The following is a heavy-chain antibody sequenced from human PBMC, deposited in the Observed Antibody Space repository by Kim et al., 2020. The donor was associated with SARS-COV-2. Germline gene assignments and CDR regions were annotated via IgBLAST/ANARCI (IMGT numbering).Heavy chain of an antibody. V-gene: IGHV3-15*01. Sequence: GGSLRLSCAASGFTFSNAWMSWVRQAPGKGLEWVGRIKSKTDGGTTDYAAPVKGRFTISRDDSKNTLYLQMNSLKTEDTAVYYCTTRAVRFLEWLFSVDYWGQGTLVTVSS. CDR3: TTRAVRFLEWLFSVDY. CDR2: IKSKTDGGTT. CDR1: GFTFSNAW. D-gene: IGHD3-3*01. J-gene: IGHJ4*02.